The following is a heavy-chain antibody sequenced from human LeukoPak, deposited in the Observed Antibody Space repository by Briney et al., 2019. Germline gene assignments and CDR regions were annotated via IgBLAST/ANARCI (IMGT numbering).Heavy chain of an antibody. CDR1: GFTFSTYA. CDR3: SKGHNSGWNSYGS. J-gene: IGHJ5*02. V-gene: IGHV3-23*01. D-gene: IGHD6-19*01. Sequence: PGGSLRLSCAASGFTFSTYAMSWVRQAPGKGLEWVSTITSAGGTYYADSVKGRFTISRDNSKDTLYLQMNSLRAEDTAVYYCSKGHNSGWNSYGSWGQGTLVTVSS. CDR2: ITSAGGT.